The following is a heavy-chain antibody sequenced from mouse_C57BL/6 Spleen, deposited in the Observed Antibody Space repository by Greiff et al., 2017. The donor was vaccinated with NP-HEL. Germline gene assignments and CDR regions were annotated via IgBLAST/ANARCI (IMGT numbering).Heavy chain of an antibody. D-gene: IGHD3-2*02. Sequence: QVQLKQSGAELARPGASVKLSCKASGYTFTSYGISWVKQRTGQGLEWIGEIYPRSGNTYYNEKFKGKATLTADKSSSTAYMELRSLTSEDSAVYFCARRGTAQAMDYWGQGTSVTVSS. CDR2: IYPRSGNT. J-gene: IGHJ4*01. CDR1: GYTFTSYG. V-gene: IGHV1-81*01. CDR3: ARRGTAQAMDY.